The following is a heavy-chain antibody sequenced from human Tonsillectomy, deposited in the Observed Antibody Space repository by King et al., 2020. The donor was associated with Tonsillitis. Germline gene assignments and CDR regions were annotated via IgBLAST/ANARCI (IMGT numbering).Heavy chain of an antibody. V-gene: IGHV3-7*02. CDR1: GFTFSNYW. CDR3: ASGKYYDCWSGYLRDSAY. D-gene: IGHD3-3*01. J-gene: IGHJ4*02. CDR2: IKQDGSER. Sequence: VQLVESGGGLVQPGGSLRLSCAASGFTFSNYWMSWVRQAPGKGLEWVANIKQDGSERFYVDSVKGRFTISRDNAKNSLYLQMSSLRAEDTAVYYCASGKYYDCWSGYLRDSAYWGQGTRVTVSS.